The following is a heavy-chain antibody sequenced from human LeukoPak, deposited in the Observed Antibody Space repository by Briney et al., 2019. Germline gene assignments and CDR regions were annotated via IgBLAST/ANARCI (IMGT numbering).Heavy chain of an antibody. J-gene: IGHJ4*02. D-gene: IGHD6-13*01. CDR2: IYYNGAT. V-gene: IGHV4-39*01. CDR3: TSRRPIAAAEV. Sequence: SETLSLTCTVSGGSIGSSSYYWGWIRRPPGKGLEWIGCIYYNGATYYNPSLKGRVSISTDTSKNQFSLKLSSVTAADTAVYFCTSRRPIAAAEVWGQGTLLTVSS. CDR1: GGSIGSSSYY.